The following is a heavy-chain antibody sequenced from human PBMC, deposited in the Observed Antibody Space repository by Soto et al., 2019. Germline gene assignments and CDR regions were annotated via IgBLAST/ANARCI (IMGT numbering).Heavy chain of an antibody. V-gene: IGHV3-30-3*01. CDR3: ARDGDYGPVY. J-gene: IGHJ4*02. CDR1: GFTFSSYA. Sequence: PGGSLRLSCAASGFTFSSYAMHWVRQAPGKGLEWVAVISYDGSNKYYADSVKGRFTISRDNSKNTLYLQMNSLRAEDTAVYYCARDGDYGPVYWGQGTLVTVSS. D-gene: IGHD4-17*01. CDR2: ISYDGSNK.